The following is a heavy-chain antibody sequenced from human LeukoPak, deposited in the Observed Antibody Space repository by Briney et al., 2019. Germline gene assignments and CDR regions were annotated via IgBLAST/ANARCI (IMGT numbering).Heavy chain of an antibody. CDR2: TSSDLNVK. Sequence: GGSLRLSCAASGFTFSNAYMNWVRQAPGKGLEWVAVTSSDLNVKLYADSVKGRFTISRDNSRSTLYLQMNSLRPEDTAIYYCAREGYYGSGSPPSLYFDYWGQGTLVTVSS. CDR3: AREGYYGSGSPPSLYFDY. J-gene: IGHJ4*02. CDR1: GFTFSNAY. D-gene: IGHD3-10*01. V-gene: IGHV3-30*03.